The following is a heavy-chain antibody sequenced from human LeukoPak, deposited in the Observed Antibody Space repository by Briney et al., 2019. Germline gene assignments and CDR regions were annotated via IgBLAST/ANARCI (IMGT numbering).Heavy chain of an antibody. D-gene: IGHD5-18*01. V-gene: IGHV1-69*13. Sequence: EASVKVSCKASGGTFSSYAISWVRQAPGQGLEWMGGIIPIFGTANYAQKFQGRVTITADESTSTAYMELSSLRSEDTAVYYCARMSGYSYGLDYWGQGTLVTVSS. CDR3: ARMSGYSYGLDY. J-gene: IGHJ4*02. CDR1: GGTFSSYA. CDR2: IIPIFGTA.